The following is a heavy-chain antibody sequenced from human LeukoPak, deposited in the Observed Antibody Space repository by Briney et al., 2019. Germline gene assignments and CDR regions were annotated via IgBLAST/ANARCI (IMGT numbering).Heavy chain of an antibody. V-gene: IGHV4-30-4*01. CDR1: GGSISSGDYY. CDR2: IYYSGST. J-gene: IGHJ6*02. CDR3: ARAGRGYYYGMDV. Sequence: PSETLSLTCTVSGGSISSGDYYWSWIRQPPGKGLEWIGYIYYSGSTYYNPSLKSRVTISVDTSKNQFSLKLSSVTAADTAVYYCARAGRGYYYGMDVWGQGTTVTVSS.